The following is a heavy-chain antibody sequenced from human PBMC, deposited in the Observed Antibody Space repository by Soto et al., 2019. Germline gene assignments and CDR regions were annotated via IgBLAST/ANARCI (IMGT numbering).Heavy chain of an antibody. V-gene: IGHV3-9*01. Sequence: GGSLRLSCAASGFTFDDYAMHWVRQAPGKGLEWVSGISWNSGSIGYADSVKGRFTISRDNAKNSLYLQMNSLRAEDTALYYCASLSFDYWGQGTLVTVSS. J-gene: IGHJ4*02. D-gene: IGHD3-16*02. CDR2: ISWNSGSI. CDR3: ASLSFDY. CDR1: GFTFDDYA.